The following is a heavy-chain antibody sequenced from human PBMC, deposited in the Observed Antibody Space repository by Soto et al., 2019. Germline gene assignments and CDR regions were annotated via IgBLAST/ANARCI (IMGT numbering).Heavy chain of an antibody. CDR3: ARGYYTNPWY. CDR1: GFTFSSSA. D-gene: IGHD1-26*01. CDR2: ITTGGNIT. V-gene: IGHV3-23*01. J-gene: IGHJ4*02. Sequence: EVQLLESGGGLVQPGGSLRVSCAASGFTFSSSAMSWVRQAPGEGLEWVSAITTGGNITYYADSVRGRFTISRDNSRNILYLQMNSLRAEDTAVYYCARGYYTNPWYWGQGTLVTVSS.